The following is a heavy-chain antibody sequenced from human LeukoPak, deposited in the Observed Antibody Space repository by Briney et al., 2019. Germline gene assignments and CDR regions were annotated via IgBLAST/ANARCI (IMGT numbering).Heavy chain of an antibody. J-gene: IGHJ5*02. CDR1: GFTFNSYA. Sequence: GGSLRLSCAASGFTFNSYAMSWVRQAPGKGLEWVSGISGTGGGTYYADSVKGRFTISRDNSKNTLYLQMNSLRADDTAVYYCAKDHSSDGSGSHNWFDPWGQGTLVTVSS. D-gene: IGHD3-22*01. CDR3: AKDHSSDGSGSHNWFDP. V-gene: IGHV3-23*01. CDR2: ISGTGGGT.